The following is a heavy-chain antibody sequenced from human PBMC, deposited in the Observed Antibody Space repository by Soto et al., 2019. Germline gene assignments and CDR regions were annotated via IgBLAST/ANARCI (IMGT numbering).Heavy chain of an antibody. CDR3: ANTANSPYYDYGDSGPLDY. J-gene: IGHJ4*02. D-gene: IGHD4-17*01. CDR1: GFTFSSYA. V-gene: IGHV3-23*01. Sequence: PGGSLRLSCAASGFTFSSYAMSWVRQAPGKGLEWVSAISGSGGSTYYADSVKGRFTISRDNSKNTLYLQMNSLRAEDTAVYYCANTANSPYYDYGDSGPLDYWGQGTLVTVSS. CDR2: ISGSGGST.